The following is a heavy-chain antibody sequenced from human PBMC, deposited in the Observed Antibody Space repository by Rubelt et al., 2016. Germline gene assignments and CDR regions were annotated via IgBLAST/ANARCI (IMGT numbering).Heavy chain of an antibody. Sequence: QAPGKGLEWMGGLDPEDGATIYAQKFQGRVTMTEDTSTDTAYMELSSLRSEDTAVYYCATTGRSWDWGQGTLVTVSS. CDR2: LDPEDGAT. D-gene: IGHD6-13*01. CDR3: ATTGRSWD. J-gene: IGHJ4*02. V-gene: IGHV1-24*01.